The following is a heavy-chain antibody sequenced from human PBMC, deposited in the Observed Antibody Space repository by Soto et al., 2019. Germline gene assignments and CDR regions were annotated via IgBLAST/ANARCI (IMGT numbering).Heavy chain of an antibody. Sequence: GESLKISCKGSGYSFTSYWISWVRQMPGKGLEWMGRIDPSDSYTNYSPSFQGHVTISADKSISTAYLQWSSLKASDTAMYYCATSQYYYGSGSFPNYGMDVWGQGTTVT. CDR3: ATSQYYYGSGSFPNYGMDV. CDR1: GYSFTSYW. CDR2: IDPSDSYT. J-gene: IGHJ6*02. V-gene: IGHV5-10-1*01. D-gene: IGHD3-10*01.